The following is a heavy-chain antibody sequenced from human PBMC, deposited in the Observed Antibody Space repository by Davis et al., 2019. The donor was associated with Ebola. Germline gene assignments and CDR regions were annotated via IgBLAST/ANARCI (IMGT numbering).Heavy chain of an antibody. J-gene: IGHJ4*02. CDR3: VRDTIVGPTTFDF. Sequence: GESLKISCAASGFIFSNYAMHWVRQAPGKGLHWVSFISYDSTNKYCADSVEGRFTISRDNSKNTLYLQMNSLRAEDTAVYYCVRDTIVGPTTFDFWGQGTLVTVSS. V-gene: IGHV3-30*03. CDR1: GFIFSNYA. CDR2: ISYDSTNK. D-gene: IGHD1-26*01.